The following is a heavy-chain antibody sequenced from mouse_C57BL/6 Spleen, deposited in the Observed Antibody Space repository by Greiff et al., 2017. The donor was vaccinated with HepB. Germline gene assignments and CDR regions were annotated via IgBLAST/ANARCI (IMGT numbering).Heavy chain of an antibody. CDR1: GFSLTSYG. J-gene: IGHJ4*01. CDR2: IWRGGST. D-gene: IGHD1-1*01. CDR3: AKTDYYGSSDAMDY. Sequence: QVQLQQSGPGLVQPSQSLSITCTVSGFSLTSYGVHWVRQSPGKGLEWLGVIWRGGSTDYNAAFMSRLSITKDNSKSQVFFKMNSLQADDTAIYYCAKTDYYGSSDAMDYWGQGTSVTVSS. V-gene: IGHV2-5*01.